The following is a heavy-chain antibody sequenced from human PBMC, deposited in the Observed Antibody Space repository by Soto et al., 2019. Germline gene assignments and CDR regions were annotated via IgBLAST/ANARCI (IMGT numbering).Heavy chain of an antibody. J-gene: IGHJ4*02. CDR3: TTYRLGYCSSTSCYSRY. CDR2: IKSKTDGGTT. V-gene: IGHV3-15*01. CDR1: GFTFSNAW. Sequence: VGSLRLSCAASGFTFSNAWMSWVRQAPGKGLEWVGRIKSKTDGGTTDYAAPVKGRFTISRDDSKNTLYLQMNSLKTEDTAVYYCTTYRLGYCSSTSCYSRYWGQGTLVTVS. D-gene: IGHD2-2*01.